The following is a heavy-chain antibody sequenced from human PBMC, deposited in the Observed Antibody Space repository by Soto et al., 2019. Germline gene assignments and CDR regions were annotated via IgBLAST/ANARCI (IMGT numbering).Heavy chain of an antibody. D-gene: IGHD1-7*01. V-gene: IGHV4-39*01. CDR1: GGSISSSSYY. CDR2: IYYSGST. J-gene: IGHJ4*02. Sequence: SETLSLTCTVSGGSISSSSYYWGWIRQPPGKGLEWIGSIYYSGSTYYNPSLKSRVTISVDTSKNQFSLKLSSVTAADTAVYYCASITGTYNWGQGTLVTVSS. CDR3: ASITGTYN.